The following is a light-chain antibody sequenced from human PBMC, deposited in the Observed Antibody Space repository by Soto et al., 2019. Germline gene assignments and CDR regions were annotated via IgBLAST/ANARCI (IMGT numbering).Light chain of an antibody. CDR3: QKYNRAPRT. Sequence: DIQMTQSPSSLSASVGDRVTITCRASQGIRNYLAWYQHKPGKVPKLLIYAASTLHSGVPSRFSGSGSGTDFTLTISSLQPEDVATYYCQKYNRAPRTFGQGTKVEIK. V-gene: IGKV1-27*01. CDR2: AAS. CDR1: QGIRNY. J-gene: IGKJ1*01.